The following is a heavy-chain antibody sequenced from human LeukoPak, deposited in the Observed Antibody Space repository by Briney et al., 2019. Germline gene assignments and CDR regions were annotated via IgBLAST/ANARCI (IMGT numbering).Heavy chain of an antibody. Sequence: SGGSLRLSCAASGFTFSSYSMNWVHQAPGKGLEWVSSISSSSSYIYYADSVKGRFTISRDNAKNSLYLQMNSLRAEDTAVYYCASRGYSFNGMDVWGQGTTVTVSS. CDR3: ASRGYSFNGMDV. D-gene: IGHD5-18*01. CDR2: ISSSSSYI. V-gene: IGHV3-21*01. J-gene: IGHJ6*02. CDR1: GFTFSSYS.